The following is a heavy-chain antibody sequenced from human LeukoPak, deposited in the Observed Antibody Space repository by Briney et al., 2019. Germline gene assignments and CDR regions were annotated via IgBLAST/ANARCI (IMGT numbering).Heavy chain of an antibody. J-gene: IGHJ4*02. D-gene: IGHD6-19*01. Sequence: GRSLRLSCSAAGFTFSSYAMHWVSQAPGKGLEYVSAISSNGGSTYYADSVKGRFTISRDNSKNTLYLQMSSLRAEDTAVYYCVKGAQWLVQYYFDYWGQGTLVTVSS. CDR2: ISSNGGST. CDR3: VKGAQWLVQYYFDY. V-gene: IGHV3-64D*06. CDR1: GFTFSSYA.